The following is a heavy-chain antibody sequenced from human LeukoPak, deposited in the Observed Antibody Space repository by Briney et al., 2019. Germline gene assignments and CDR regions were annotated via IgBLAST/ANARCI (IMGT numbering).Heavy chain of an antibody. CDR2: MNPTSGNT. Sequence: ASVKVSCKASGYTCTSYDINCVRQATGQGLEWMGWMNPTSGNTGYAQQFHSRATITRNTSISTAHLQLRSLVTEDTTVDYYARGSARRYSYYWYYMDVWGNGATVTASS. CDR1: GYTCTSYD. V-gene: IGHV1-8*03. CDR3: ARGSARRYSYYWYYMDV. J-gene: IGHJ6*03. D-gene: IGHD5-18*01.